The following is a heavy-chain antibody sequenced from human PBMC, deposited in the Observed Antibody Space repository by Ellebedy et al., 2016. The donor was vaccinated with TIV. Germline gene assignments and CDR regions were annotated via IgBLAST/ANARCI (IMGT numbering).Heavy chain of an antibody. V-gene: IGHV3-33*07. D-gene: IGHD4-23*01. CDR3: AREIIYGGYYFDY. CDR2: IWSDGTTK. J-gene: IGHJ4*02. CDR1: GLSFSDYA. Sequence: GGSLRLSXAASGLSFSDYAMFWVRQAPGKGLEWVAVIWSDGTTKYYSDSAKGRFTISRDNSKNTLYLQMNSLRAEDTAVYYCAREIIYGGYYFDYWGQGTLVTVSS.